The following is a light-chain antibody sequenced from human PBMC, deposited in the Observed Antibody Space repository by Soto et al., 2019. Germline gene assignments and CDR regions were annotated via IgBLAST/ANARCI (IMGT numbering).Light chain of an antibody. Sequence: DIQMTQSPSTLSESVGDRIVITCRASHSINEWLAWYQQKPGKAPTLLISDASNLESGVPCRFSGSESGTEFTLTTNSLQPDDFKTYFCQHYCSWPYPFGQRTKLEMK. CDR1: HSINEW. CDR3: QHYCSWPYP. V-gene: IGKV1-5*01. J-gene: IGKJ2*01. CDR2: DAS.